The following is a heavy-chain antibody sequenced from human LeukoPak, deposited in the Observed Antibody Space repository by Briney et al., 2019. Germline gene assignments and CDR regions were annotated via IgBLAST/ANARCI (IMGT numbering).Heavy chain of an antibody. CDR3: ARSYDFWSGYYYFDY. CDR2: IIPIFGTA. J-gene: IGHJ4*02. V-gene: IGHV1-69*13. Sequence: SVKVSCKASGGTFSSYAISWVRQAPGQGLEWMGGIIPIFGTANYAQKFQGRVTITADESTSTAYMELSSLRSEDTAVYYCARSYDFWSGYYYFDYWGQGTLATVSS. D-gene: IGHD3-3*01. CDR1: GGTFSSYA.